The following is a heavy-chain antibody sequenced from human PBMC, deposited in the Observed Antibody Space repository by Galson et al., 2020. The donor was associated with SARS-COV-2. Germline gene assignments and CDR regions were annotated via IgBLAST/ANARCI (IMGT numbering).Heavy chain of an antibody. Sequence: GGSRRRSCEFATFTFNDLWMSWFHHAPGTGLEWVANIKGDGSETNYADFVKGRFSISRDNAANSLYLQMNSLRVEDSAVYYCSREGWQGGYWGQGTRVTVSS. J-gene: IGHJ4*02. CDR1: TFTFNDLW. CDR3: SREGWQGGY. V-gene: IGHV3-7*01. D-gene: IGHD6-19*01. CDR2: IKGDGSET.